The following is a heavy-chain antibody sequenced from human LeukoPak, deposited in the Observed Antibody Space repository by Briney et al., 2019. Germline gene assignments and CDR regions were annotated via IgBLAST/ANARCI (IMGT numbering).Heavy chain of an antibody. D-gene: IGHD6-13*01. CDR3: AKELPRIAAAGTGIDY. CDR1: GFAFSSYA. V-gene: IGHV3-23*01. Sequence: PGGSLRLSCAASGFAFSSYAMSWVRQAPRKGPEWVSAISGSGGSTYYADPVKGRFTISRDNSKNTLYLQMNSLRAEDTAVYYCAKELPRIAAAGTGIDYWGQGTLVTVSS. CDR2: ISGSGGST. J-gene: IGHJ4*02.